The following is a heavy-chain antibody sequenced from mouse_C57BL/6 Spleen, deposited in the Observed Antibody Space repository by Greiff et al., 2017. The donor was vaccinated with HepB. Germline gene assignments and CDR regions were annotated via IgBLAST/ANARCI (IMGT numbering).Heavy chain of an antibody. Sequence: EVQLQQSGPGLVKPSQSLSLTCSVTGYSITSGYYWNWIRQFPGNKLEWMGYISYDGSNNYNPSLKNRISITRDTSKNQFFLKLNSVTTEDTATYYCARDGGARDYDVDYCAMDYWGQGTSVTVSS. CDR1: GYSITSGYY. CDR3: ARDGGARDYDVDYCAMDY. D-gene: IGHD2-4*01. CDR2: ISYDGSN. V-gene: IGHV3-6*01. J-gene: IGHJ4*01.